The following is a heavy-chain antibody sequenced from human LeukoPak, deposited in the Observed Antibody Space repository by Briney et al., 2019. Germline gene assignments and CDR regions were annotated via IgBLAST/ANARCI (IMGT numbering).Heavy chain of an antibody. Sequence: SETLSLTCTVSGGSISSYYWSWIRQPPGKGLEWIGYIYYSGSTNYNPSLKSRVTISVDTSKNQFSLKLSSVTAADTAVYYCARAGLGYCNSTSCYYFDYWGQGTLVTVSS. V-gene: IGHV4-59*01. D-gene: IGHD2-2*01. CDR3: ARAGLGYCNSTSCYYFDY. CDR2: IYYSGST. CDR1: GGSISSYY. J-gene: IGHJ4*02.